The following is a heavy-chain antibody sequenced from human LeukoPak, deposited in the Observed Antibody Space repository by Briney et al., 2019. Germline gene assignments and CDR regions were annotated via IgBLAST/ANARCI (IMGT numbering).Heavy chain of an antibody. CDR3: ARRALSVGATLHPFDY. J-gene: IGHJ4*02. V-gene: IGHV4-59*08. CDR2: IYYSGST. D-gene: IGHD1-26*01. Sequence: SETLSLTCTVSGGSISSYYWSWIRQPPGKGLEWIGYIYYSGSTNYNPSLKSRVAISVDTSKTQFSLKLTSVTAADTAVYYCARRALSVGATLHPFDYWGQGTLVTVSS. CDR1: GGSISSYY.